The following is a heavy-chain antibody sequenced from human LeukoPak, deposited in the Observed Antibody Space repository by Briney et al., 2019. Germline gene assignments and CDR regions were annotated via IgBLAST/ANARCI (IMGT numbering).Heavy chain of an antibody. CDR2: IYHSGNT. J-gene: IGHJ3*02. V-gene: IGHV4-59*08. CDR3: ARQTGYSYGYSLDAFDI. Sequence: SETLSLTCTVSGGSISSYSWSWIRQPPGKGLEWIGYIYHSGNTNYNPSLKSRVTTSVDTSKNQFSLKLSSVTAADTAVYYCARQTGYSYGYSLDAFDIWGQGTMVTVSS. D-gene: IGHD5-18*01. CDR1: GGSISSYS.